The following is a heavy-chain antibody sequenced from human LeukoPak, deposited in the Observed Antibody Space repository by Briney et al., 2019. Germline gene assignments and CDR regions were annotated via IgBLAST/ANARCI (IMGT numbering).Heavy chain of an antibody. CDR1: GFIVSDFD. CDR2: LSTSGSYI. D-gene: IGHD3-3*01. J-gene: IGHJ5*02. CDR3: ARGNYEFAYGP. V-gene: IGHV3-21*01. Sequence: PGGSLRLFCAASGFIVSDFDMNWVRQAPGKGLEWVSYLSTSGSYIHYAESVKGRFTISRDAGNNSLYLQLDSLTVEDTAVYFFARGNYEFAYGPWGQGTLVTVSS.